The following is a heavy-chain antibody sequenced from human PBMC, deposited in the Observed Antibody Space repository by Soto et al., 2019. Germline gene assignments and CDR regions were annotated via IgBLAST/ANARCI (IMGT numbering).Heavy chain of an antibody. D-gene: IGHD3-10*01. CDR3: ARDVSSDTTGFRGYDL. CDR2: FIPIFVSA. J-gene: IGHJ4*02. Sequence: QLHLVQSGAEVKKAGSSVKVSCKASGGTVSSYAITWVRLAPGKGLEWMGVFIPIFVSAHYAPKFQGRITITADESTSTAYMELSGLTSEDTAIYYCARDVSSDTTGFRGYDLWGQGMQVTVSS. CDR1: GGTVSSYA. V-gene: IGHV1-69*01.